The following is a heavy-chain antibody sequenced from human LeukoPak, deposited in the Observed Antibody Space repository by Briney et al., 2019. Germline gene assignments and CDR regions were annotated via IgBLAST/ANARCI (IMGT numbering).Heavy chain of an antibody. CDR3: ATGAVTGYYYYGMDV. Sequence: ASVKVSCKASGYTFTSYGISWVRQAPGQGLEWMGWISAYNGNTNYAQNLQARVTMTTDTSTSTAYMELRGVRSDDTAVYYCATGAVTGYYYYGMDVWGQGTTVTVSS. CDR1: GYTFTSYG. CDR2: ISAYNGNT. V-gene: IGHV1-18*01. J-gene: IGHJ6*02. D-gene: IGHD6-19*01.